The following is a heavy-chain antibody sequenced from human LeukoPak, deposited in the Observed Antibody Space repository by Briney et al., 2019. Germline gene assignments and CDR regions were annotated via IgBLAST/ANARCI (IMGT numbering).Heavy chain of an antibody. CDR2: IKQDGSEK. CDR1: GFTFSGYW. D-gene: IGHD1-26*01. V-gene: IGHV3-7*01. CDR3: AGDDSRYGGSPDY. Sequence: GGSLRLSCAAPGFTFSGYWMSWVRQAPGKGLEWVANIKQDGSEKYYVDSVKGRFTISRDNAKNSLHLQINSLRAEDTAVYYCAGDDSRYGGSPDYWGQGTLVTVSS. J-gene: IGHJ4*02.